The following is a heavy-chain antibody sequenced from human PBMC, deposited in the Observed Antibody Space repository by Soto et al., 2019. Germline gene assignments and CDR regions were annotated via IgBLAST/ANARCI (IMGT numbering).Heavy chain of an antibody. Sequence: PSETLSLTWSVSGDSTGSGDKYWSWIRHPPGKGLEWIGYVYYSGSTYYNPSLKSRVTISVDTSKNQFALKLRSVTAADTAVSYCVRSEGEPGDVFDYRGRGSSVTGSS. CDR2: VYYSGST. D-gene: IGHD3-10*02. J-gene: IGHJ4*02. CDR1: GDSTGSGDKY. V-gene: IGHV4-30-4*01. CDR3: VRSEGEPGDVFDY.